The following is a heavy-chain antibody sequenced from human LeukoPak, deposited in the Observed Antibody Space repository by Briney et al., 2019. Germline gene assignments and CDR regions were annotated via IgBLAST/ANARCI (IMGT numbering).Heavy chain of an antibody. CDR1: GRSFSGYY. V-gene: IGHV4-34*01. CDR2: INHSGST. D-gene: IGHD3-16*02. J-gene: IGHJ6*04. CDR3: ARVPFYDYVWGSYRYYGMDV. Sequence: SETLSLTCAVYGRSFSGYYWSWIRQPPGKGLEWIGEINHSGSTNYNPSLKSRVTISVDTSKNQFSLKLSSVTAADTAVYYCARVPFYDYVWGSYRYYGMDVWGKGTTVTVSS.